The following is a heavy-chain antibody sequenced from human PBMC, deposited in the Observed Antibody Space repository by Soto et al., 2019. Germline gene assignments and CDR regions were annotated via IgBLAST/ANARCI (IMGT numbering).Heavy chain of an antibody. V-gene: IGHV3-30*03. D-gene: IGHD2-8*01. CDR2: ISYDGSNK. J-gene: IGHJ4*02. CDR1: GFTFSSYG. CDR3: ASCTNGVFSLGCYFDY. Sequence: PGGSLRLSCAASGFTFSSYGMHWVRQAPGKGLEWVAVISYDGSNKYYADSVKGRFTISRDNSKNTLYLQMNSLRAEDTAVYYCASCTNGVFSLGCYFDYWGQGTLVTVSS.